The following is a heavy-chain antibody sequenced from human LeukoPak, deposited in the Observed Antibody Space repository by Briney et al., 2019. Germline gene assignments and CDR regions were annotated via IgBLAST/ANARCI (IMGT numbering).Heavy chain of an antibody. D-gene: IGHD2-8*01. CDR3: ARSEMGGNTFDY. J-gene: IGHJ4*02. Sequence: PETLSLTCTVPGGSIRGYYWSWIRQTPGKGVKWGGDIYYSRSTNYNPSLKSRVTISVDKSKNQFSLKLSSVTAADTAFYYCARSEMGGNTFDYWGQGTLVTVSS. CDR2: IYYSRST. CDR1: GGSIRGYY. V-gene: IGHV4-59*01.